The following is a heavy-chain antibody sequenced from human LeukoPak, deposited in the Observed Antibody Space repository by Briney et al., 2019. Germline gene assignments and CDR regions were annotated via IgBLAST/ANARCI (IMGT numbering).Heavy chain of an antibody. Sequence: SETLSLTCTVSGGSISSYYWSWIRQPPGKGLEWIGYTQYSGSPNYNPSLKSRVTISIDTSKNQFSLKLSSVTAADTAVYYCARGDIDYGGNPHAFDIWGQGTMVTVSS. J-gene: IGHJ3*02. V-gene: IGHV4-59*01. CDR3: ARGDIDYGGNPHAFDI. D-gene: IGHD4-23*01. CDR2: TQYSGSP. CDR1: GGSISSYY.